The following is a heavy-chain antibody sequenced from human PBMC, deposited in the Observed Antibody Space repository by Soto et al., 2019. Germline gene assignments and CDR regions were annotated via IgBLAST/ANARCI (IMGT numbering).Heavy chain of an antibody. J-gene: IGHJ4*02. V-gene: IGHV2-5*02. CDR2: IYWDDDK. CDR1: GFSLSTSGVG. CDR3: DLQLVPYYFDY. Sequence: QITLKESGPTLVKPTQTLTLTCTFSGFSLSTSGVGVGWIRQPPGKALEWLALIYWDDDKRYSPSLKSRLTIPKDTSKTQVVLTMTNMDPVDTATYYCDLQLVPYYFDYWGQGTLVTVSS. D-gene: IGHD6-13*01.